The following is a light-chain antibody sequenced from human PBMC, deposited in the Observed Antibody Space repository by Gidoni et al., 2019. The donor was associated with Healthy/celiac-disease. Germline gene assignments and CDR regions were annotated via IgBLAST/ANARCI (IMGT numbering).Light chain of an antibody. CDR1: HNVSSY. Sequence: IELTQSPATLSLSPGDRATVSCRASHNVSSYLAWYQQQPGQAPRLLIYYDSHRATGIPARFSGSGSGTDFTLTISSLVPEDFAVYYCHQRSSFGGGTKVEIK. J-gene: IGKJ4*01. CDR2: YDS. CDR3: HQRSS. V-gene: IGKV3-11*01.